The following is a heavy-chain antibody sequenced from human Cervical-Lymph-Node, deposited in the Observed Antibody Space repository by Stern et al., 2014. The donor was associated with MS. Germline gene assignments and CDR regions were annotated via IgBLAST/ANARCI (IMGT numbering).Heavy chain of an antibody. CDR1: GFTFSDYA. V-gene: IGHV3-30*04. Sequence: VHLVESGGGVVQPGRSLRLSCAASGFTFSDYAFRWVRQAQGKGLEWVTIISYDGNYKYYADSVKGRFTISRDNSKNTLYLQMHSLRSDDTAVYYCARRGADHDACDIWGQGTMVTVSS. J-gene: IGHJ3*02. CDR2: ISYDGNYK. D-gene: IGHD1-26*01. CDR3: ARRGADHDACDI.